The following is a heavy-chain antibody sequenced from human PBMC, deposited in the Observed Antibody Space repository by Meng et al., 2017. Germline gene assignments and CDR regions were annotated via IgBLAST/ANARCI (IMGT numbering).Heavy chain of an antibody. V-gene: IGHV1-69-2*01. CDR2: FAPDDAET. Sequence: LVSSVSDLSTPSPPLNLSCTVSCSPFPLFYIPLLPPAPCKCLEWMGLFAPDDAETISAEKIQGRVTINADTSTDTGYMELSSLRSEDTAVYYSATGALVLSGAFDIWGQGTMVTVSS. J-gene: IGHJ3*02. D-gene: IGHD1-26*01. CDR1: CSPFPLFY. CDR3: ATGALVLSGAFDI.